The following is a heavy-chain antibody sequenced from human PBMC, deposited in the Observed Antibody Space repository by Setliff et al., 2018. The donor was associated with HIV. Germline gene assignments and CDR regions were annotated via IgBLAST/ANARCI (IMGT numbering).Heavy chain of an antibody. V-gene: IGHV4-39*07. CDR3: AGGLGGWSVFDP. J-gene: IGHJ5*02. CDR1: GGSISSSSYY. CDR2: IYYSGST. Sequence: PSETLSLTCTVSGGSISSSSYYWGWIRQPPGKGLEWIGSIYYSGSTYYNPSLKSRVTISVDTSKNQFSLKLGSVTAADTAVYYCAGGLGGWSVFDPWGQGTLVTVSS.